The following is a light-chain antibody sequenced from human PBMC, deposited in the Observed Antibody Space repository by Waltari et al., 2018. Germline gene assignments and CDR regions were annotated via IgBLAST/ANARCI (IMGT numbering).Light chain of an antibody. V-gene: IGKV3-11*01. CDR2: DAS. CDR1: QSVSSY. Sequence: EIVLTQSPATLSFSPGERATRSCRASQSVSSYLAWYQQKPGQAPRLLLYDASNRAAGIPARFSGSGSGTDFTLTISSLEPEDFAVYYCQQRDSLLVTFGGGTKVQI. CDR3: QQRDSLLVT. J-gene: IGKJ4*01.